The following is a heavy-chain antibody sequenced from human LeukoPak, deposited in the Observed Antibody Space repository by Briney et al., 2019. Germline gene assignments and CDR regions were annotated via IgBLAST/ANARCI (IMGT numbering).Heavy chain of an antibody. CDR3: ARERGALSIGR. CDR2: INPSGGST. Sequence: ASVKVSCKSSGYTFTSYYMHWVRQAPGQGLEWMGIINPSGGSTSYAQKFQGRATMTRNTSTSTVYMELSSLRSEDTAVYYCARERGALSIGRWGQGTLVTVSS. V-gene: IGHV1-46*01. D-gene: IGHD2-21*01. J-gene: IGHJ4*02. CDR1: GYTFTSYY.